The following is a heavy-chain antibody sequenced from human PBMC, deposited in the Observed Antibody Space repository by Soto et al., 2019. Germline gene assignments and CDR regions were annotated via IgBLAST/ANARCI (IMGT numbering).Heavy chain of an antibody. CDR1: GFTFSSYS. CDR2: ISSSSSYI. V-gene: IGHV3-21*01. J-gene: IGHJ4*02. D-gene: IGHD3-22*01. Sequence: LRLSCAVSGFTFSSYSMNWVRQAPGKGLEWVSSISSSSSYIYYADSVKGRFTISRDNAKNSLSLQMNSLRAEDTAVYYCATEGYHDSSGPPDYWGQGTLVTVSS. CDR3: ATEGYHDSSGPPDY.